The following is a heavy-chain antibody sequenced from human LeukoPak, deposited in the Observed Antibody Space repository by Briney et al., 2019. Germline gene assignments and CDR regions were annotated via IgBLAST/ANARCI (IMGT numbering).Heavy chain of an antibody. CDR3: ASRGDTRMGTDY. CDR2: ISYDGSNK. Sequence: GGSLRLSCAGSGFTFSSYAMHWVRQAPGKGLEWVAVISYDGSNKYYADSVKGRFTISRDNSKNTLYLQMNSLRAEDTAVYYCASRGDTRMGTDYWGQGTLVTVSS. CDR1: GFTFSSYA. J-gene: IGHJ4*02. V-gene: IGHV3-30-3*02. D-gene: IGHD3-10*01.